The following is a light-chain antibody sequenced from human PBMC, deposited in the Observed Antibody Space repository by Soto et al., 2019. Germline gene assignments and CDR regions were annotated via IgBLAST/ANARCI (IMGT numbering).Light chain of an antibody. CDR1: SNDVGGYDY. J-gene: IGLJ1*01. CDR3: CSYAGTYSYV. V-gene: IGLV2-11*01. Sequence: QCVLAQPRSVSGSPGRSVTISCTGTSNDVGGYDYVSWYQQHPGKAPKLIIYDVSKRPSGVPDRFSGSKSGNTASLTISGLQAEDEADYYCCSYAGTYSYVFGTGTKVTVL. CDR2: DVS.